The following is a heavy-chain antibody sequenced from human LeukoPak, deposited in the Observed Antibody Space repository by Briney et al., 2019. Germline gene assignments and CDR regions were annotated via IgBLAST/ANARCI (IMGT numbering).Heavy chain of an antibody. D-gene: IGHD1-26*01. CDR1: GGSNSSSGYY. J-gene: IGHJ5*02. V-gene: IGHV4-39*01. Sequence: ASETLCLTCTVSGGSNSSSGYYWGWIRQPPGKGLEWIASIYYSGSTYYNPSLKSRVTISVDTSKNQLSLKLSSLTAADTAVYYCARHEYSGSYYGLSWFDPWGQGTLVTVSS. CDR2: IYYSGST. CDR3: ARHEYSGSYYGLSWFDP.